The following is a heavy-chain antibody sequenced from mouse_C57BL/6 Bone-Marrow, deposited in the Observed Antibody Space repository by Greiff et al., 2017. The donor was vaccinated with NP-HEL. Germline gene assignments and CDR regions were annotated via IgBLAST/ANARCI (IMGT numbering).Heavy chain of an antibody. CDR2: IHPNSGST. V-gene: IGHV1-64*01. Sequence: QVQLKQPGAELVKPGASVKLSCKASGYTFTSYWMHWVKQRPGQGLEWIGMIHPNSGSTNYNEKFKSKATLTVDKSSSTAYMQLSSLTSEDSAVYYCARSYYGSSYTFAYWGQGTLVTVSA. CDR3: ARSYYGSSYTFAY. D-gene: IGHD1-1*01. CDR1: GYTFTSYW. J-gene: IGHJ3*01.